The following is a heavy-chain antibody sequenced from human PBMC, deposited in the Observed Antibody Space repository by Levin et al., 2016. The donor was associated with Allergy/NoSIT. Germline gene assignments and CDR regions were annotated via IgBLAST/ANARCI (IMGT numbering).Heavy chain of an antibody. J-gene: IGHJ4*02. CDR2: IDSDGRTT. Sequence: GGSLRLSCVVSGFTFSTHWMHWVRQTPGEGLVWVSRIDSDGRTTAYADSVKGRFTISRDNSKNTLYLQMNSLRAEDTAVYYCARGSMEDTAMVWYLPDFDYWGQGTLVTVSS. D-gene: IGHD5-18*01. CDR3: ARGSMEDTAMVWYLPDFDY. CDR1: GFTFSTHW. V-gene: IGHV3-74*01.